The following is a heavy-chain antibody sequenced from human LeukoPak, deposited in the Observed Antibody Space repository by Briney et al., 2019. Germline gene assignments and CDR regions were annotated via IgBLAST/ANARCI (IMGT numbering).Heavy chain of an antibody. Sequence: ASVKVSCKACGYTFTGYYIHWVRQAPGQGLESMGWINPNGGGTYYAQKFRGRVTMTRDTSISTAYMELSGLRSDDTDLYYCARGGYGGGNSGVIDSWGQGTLVTVSS. CDR2: INPNGGGT. CDR1: GYTFTGYY. J-gene: IGHJ4*02. D-gene: IGHD4-23*01. V-gene: IGHV1-2*02. CDR3: ARGGYGGGNSGVIDS.